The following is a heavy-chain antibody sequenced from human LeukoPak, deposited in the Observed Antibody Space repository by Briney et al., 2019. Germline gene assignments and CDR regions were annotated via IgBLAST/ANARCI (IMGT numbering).Heavy chain of an antibody. CDR1: GFTFSSYA. CDR3: AKSLSYYYDSSGYWDY. CDR2: ISGSGGST. D-gene: IGHD3-22*01. J-gene: IGHJ4*02. V-gene: IGHV3-23*01. Sequence: GGSLRLSCAASGFTFSSYATNWVRQAPGKGLEWVSAISGSGGSTYYADSVKGRFTISRDNSRNPLYLQMNSLRAEDTAVYYCAKSLSYYYDSSGYWDYWGQGTLVTVSS.